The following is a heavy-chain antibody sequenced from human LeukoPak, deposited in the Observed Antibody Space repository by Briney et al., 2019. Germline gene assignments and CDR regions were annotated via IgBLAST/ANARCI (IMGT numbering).Heavy chain of an antibody. CDR3: ARTYSSSWYAVRY. J-gene: IGHJ4*02. CDR1: GYTFTGYY. V-gene: IGHV1-2*02. D-gene: IGHD6-13*01. Sequence: ASVKVSCKASGYTFTGYYMHWVRQAPGQGLEWMGWINPNSGGTNYAQKFQGRVTMTRDTSTSTVYMELSSLRSEDTAVYYCARTYSSSWYAVRYWGQGTLVTVSS. CDR2: INPNSGGT.